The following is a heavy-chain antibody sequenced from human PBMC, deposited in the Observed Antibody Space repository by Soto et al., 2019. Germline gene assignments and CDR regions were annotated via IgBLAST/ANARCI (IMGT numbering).Heavy chain of an antibody. Sequence: SETLSLTCTVSDGSVSSPTYYWAWVRRPPGKGLQWIGSVYYSGSTFYNPSLKSRVTVSIDTSKNQFSLRLGALTASDTAVYYCARVLTGSRAFGFWGQRALVTVSS. CDR2: VYYSGST. CDR1: DGSVSSPTYY. V-gene: IGHV4-39*01. D-gene: IGHD1-20*01. CDR3: ARVLTGSRAFGF. J-gene: IGHJ4*02.